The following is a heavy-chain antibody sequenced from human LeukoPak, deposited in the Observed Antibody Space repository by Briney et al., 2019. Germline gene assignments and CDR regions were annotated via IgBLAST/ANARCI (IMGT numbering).Heavy chain of an antibody. CDR3: ARGVPRYCRSPGRATAGICSVY. V-gene: IGHV1-8*01. CDR1: GYTFISYD. J-gene: IGHJ4*02. CDR2: MNPNSGDT. D-gene: IGHD6-13*01. Sequence: ASVKVSCKASGYTFISYDINWVRQAPGQGLEWIGWMNPNSGDTGYAQKFQGRVTMTRNTSISTAYMELSSLRFEDTAVYYCARGVPRYCRSPGRATAGICSVYWGQGTLVTVSS.